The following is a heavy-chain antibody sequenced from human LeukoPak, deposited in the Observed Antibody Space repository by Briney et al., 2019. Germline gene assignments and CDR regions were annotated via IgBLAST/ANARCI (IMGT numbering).Heavy chain of an antibody. CDR3: ARVRHYYDSSTMTDY. Sequence: ASVKVSCTASGYTFTSYGISWVRQAPGQGLEWMGWISACNGNTYYAHTLQGRFTITTDKSTNTAYMQLSSLRSEDPAVYYCARVRHYYDSSTMTDYWGQGTLVTVSS. V-gene: IGHV1-18*01. CDR2: ISACNGNT. D-gene: IGHD3-22*01. J-gene: IGHJ4*01. CDR1: GYTFTSYG.